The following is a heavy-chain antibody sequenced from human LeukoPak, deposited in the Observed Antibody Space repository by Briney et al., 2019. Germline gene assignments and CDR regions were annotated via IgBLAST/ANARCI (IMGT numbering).Heavy chain of an antibody. J-gene: IGHJ6*03. V-gene: IGHV1-69*05. CDR3: ASFPVYCSGGSCSYYYYYYMDV. Sequence: SVKVSCKASGGTFSSYAISWVRQAPGQGLEWMGGIIPIFGTANYAQKFQGRVTITTDESTSTAYMELSSLRSEGTAVYYCASFPVYCSGGSCSYYYYYYMDVWGKGTTVTVSS. D-gene: IGHD2-15*01. CDR2: IIPIFGTA. CDR1: GGTFSSYA.